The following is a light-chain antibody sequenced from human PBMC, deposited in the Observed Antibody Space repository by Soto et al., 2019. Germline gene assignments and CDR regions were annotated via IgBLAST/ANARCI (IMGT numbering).Light chain of an antibody. Sequence: DIQMTQSPSSVSASVGERVTITCRASQGIASWLAWYQQKPGKAPKLLIYDVSILESGVPSRFSGSGSGTDFTLTITSLQPEDFAMYYCQQYDNSRTFGQGTKVDI. CDR3: QQYDNSRT. CDR1: QGIASW. CDR2: DVS. J-gene: IGKJ1*01. V-gene: IGKV1-12*01.